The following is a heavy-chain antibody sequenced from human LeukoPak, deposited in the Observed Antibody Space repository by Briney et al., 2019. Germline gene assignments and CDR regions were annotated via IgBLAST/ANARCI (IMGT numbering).Heavy chain of an antibody. CDR1: GFTFSSYG. Sequence: PGGSLRLSCAASGFTFSSYGMHWVRQAPGKGLEWVAVISYDGSNKYYADSVKGRFTISRDNSKNTLYLQMNSLRAEDTAVYYCARDRSSGSYYYYYGMDVWGQGTTVTVSS. V-gene: IGHV3-30*19. CDR3: ARDRSSGSYYYYYGMDV. D-gene: IGHD1-26*01. J-gene: IGHJ6*02. CDR2: ISYDGSNK.